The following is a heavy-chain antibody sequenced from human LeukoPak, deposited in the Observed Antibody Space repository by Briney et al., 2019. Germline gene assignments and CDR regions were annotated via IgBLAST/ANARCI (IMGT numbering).Heavy chain of an antibody. V-gene: IGHV3-33*01. CDR2: IWYDGSNK. D-gene: IGHD5-18*01. Sequence: GRSLRLSCAASGFTFSSYGMHWVRQAPGKGLEWVAVIWYDGSNKYYADSVKGRFTISRDNSKNTLYLQMNSLRAEDTAVYYCARGWAYTAMVLGEIDYWGQATLVTVSS. CDR3: ARGWAYTAMVLGEIDY. CDR1: GFTFSSYG. J-gene: IGHJ4*02.